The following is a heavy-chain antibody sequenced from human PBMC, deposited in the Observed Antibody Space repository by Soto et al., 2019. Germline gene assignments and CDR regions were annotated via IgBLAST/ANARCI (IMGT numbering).Heavy chain of an antibody. Sequence: PGGSLRLSCAASGFTFRTSAMHWVRQAPGKGLEWVAFISYDGSLKYYADSVKGRFSISRDNSNNTLHLQMNSLRPEDTAVYYCAKGAHSSSSRGVDVWGQGTTVTVSS. CDR2: ISYDGSLK. J-gene: IGHJ6*02. D-gene: IGHD6-6*01. V-gene: IGHV3-30-3*01. CDR1: GFTFRTSA. CDR3: AKGAHSSSSRGVDV.